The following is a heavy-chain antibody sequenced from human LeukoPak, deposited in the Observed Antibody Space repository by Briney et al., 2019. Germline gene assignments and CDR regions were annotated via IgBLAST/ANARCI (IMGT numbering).Heavy chain of an antibody. V-gene: IGHV3-21*01. J-gene: IGHJ4*02. CDR1: GFTFSSYS. CDR2: ISSSSSYI. CDR3: ARVSPYSSSWYDY. D-gene: IGHD6-13*01. Sequence: GGSLRLSCAASGFTFSSYSMNWVRQAPGKGLEWVSSISSSSSYIYYAGSVKGRFTISRDNAKNSLYLQMNSLRAEDTAVYYCARVSPYSSSWYDYWGQGTLVTVSS.